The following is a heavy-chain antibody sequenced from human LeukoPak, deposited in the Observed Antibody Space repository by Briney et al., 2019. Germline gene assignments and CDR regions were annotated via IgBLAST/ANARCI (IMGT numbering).Heavy chain of an antibody. CDR2: INHSGKT. D-gene: IGHD3-22*01. J-gene: IGHJ4*02. CDR3: ARAYDNSGYGDY. Sequence: SETLSLTCTVYGVSFSGYYCSWIRQPPGKRLEWIGEINHSGKTNYNPSLKSRVTISVDTSKNQFSLKLSSVTAADTAVYYCARAYDNSGYGDYWGQGTLVTVSS. V-gene: IGHV4-34*01. CDR1: GVSFSGYY.